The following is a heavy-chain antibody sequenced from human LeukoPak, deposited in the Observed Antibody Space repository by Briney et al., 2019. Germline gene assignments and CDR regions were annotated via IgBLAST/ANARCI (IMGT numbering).Heavy chain of an antibody. CDR1: GFTFCKAW. D-gene: IGHD6-25*01. CDR2: IKRKAHGGTT. Sequence: GGSLRLFWAASGFTFCKAWMSWVGQDAGEGLGGVGRIKRKAHGGTTDYAAPVKDRFTISRDDSKTTLYLQMNSLKPDDTAVYFCNTGTAAADYWGQGTQVTVSS. J-gene: IGHJ4*02. V-gene: IGHV3-15*01. CDR3: NTGTAAADY.